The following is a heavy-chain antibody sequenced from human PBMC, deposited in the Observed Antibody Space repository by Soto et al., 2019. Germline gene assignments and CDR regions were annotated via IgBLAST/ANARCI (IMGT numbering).Heavy chain of an antibody. Sequence: QVPLQQWGAGLLKPSETLSLTCAVYGGSFSGYQWSWIRQTPGKGLEWIGEINDSGNINYNPSLKGRVTCSRATPKKQITRKWGSWTAADTAVYYCARGLILWFGELSRRGGYCYYVDVWGKGTTVIVSS. J-gene: IGHJ6*03. CDR2: INDSGNI. D-gene: IGHD3-10*01. V-gene: IGHV4-34*01. CDR3: ARGLILWFGELSRRGGYCYYVDV. CDR1: GGSFSGYQ.